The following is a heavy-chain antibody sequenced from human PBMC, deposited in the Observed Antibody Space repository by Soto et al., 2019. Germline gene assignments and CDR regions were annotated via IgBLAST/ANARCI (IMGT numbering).Heavy chain of an antibody. Sequence: EASVKVSCKASGYTFTSYGISWVRQAPGQGLEWMGWISAYNGNTNYAQKLQGRVTMTTDTSTSTAYMELRSLRSDDTAVYYCARYCSSTSCYTADYWGQGTLVTVSS. J-gene: IGHJ4*02. CDR2: ISAYNGNT. V-gene: IGHV1-18*04. CDR1: GYTFTSYG. CDR3: ARYCSSTSCYTADY. D-gene: IGHD2-2*02.